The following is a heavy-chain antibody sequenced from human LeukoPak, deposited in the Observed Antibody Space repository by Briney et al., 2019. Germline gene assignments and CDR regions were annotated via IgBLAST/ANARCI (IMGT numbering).Heavy chain of an antibody. J-gene: IGHJ6*03. V-gene: IGHV3-21*04. CDR3: ARGGYIHLGYMDV. CDR2: ISSSSSYI. D-gene: IGHD6-25*01. Sequence: PGGSLRLSCAASGFTFSSYGMSWVRQTPGKGLEWVSSISSSSSYIYYADSVKGRFTISRDNAKNSLYLQMNSLRAEDTALYYCARGGYIHLGYMDVWGKGTMVTVSS. CDR1: GFTFSSYG.